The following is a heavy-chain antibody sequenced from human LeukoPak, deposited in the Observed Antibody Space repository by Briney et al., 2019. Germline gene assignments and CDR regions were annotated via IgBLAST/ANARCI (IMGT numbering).Heavy chain of an antibody. V-gene: IGHV4-34*01. CDR1: GGSFSGYY. CDR3: ARRRGVVTATYYYYYYMDV. CDR2: INHSGST. J-gene: IGHJ6*03. Sequence: PSETLSLTCAVYGGSFSGYYWSWIRQPPGKGLEWIGEINHSGSTNYNPSLKSRVTISVDTSKNQFSLKLSSVTAADTAVYYCARRRGVVTATYYYYYYMDVWGKGTTVTISS. D-gene: IGHD2-21*02.